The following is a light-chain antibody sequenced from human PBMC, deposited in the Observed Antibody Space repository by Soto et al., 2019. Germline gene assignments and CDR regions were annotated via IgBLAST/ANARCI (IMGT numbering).Light chain of an antibody. CDR1: QSIRSC. CDR3: QQSYSTPRT. CDR2: SAS. Sequence: DIQMTQSPSSLSASVGDRVTITCRASQSIRSCLNWYQQKPAKDAQLLIYSASSLQSGVTSRFSGSGSGTDFTLTISSLQPEDFATYYYQQSYSTPRTFGGGTKVEIK. J-gene: IGKJ4*01. V-gene: IGKV1-39*01.